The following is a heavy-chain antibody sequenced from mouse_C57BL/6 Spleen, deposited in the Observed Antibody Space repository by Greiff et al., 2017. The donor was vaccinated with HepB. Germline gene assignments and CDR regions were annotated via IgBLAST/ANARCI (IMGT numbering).Heavy chain of an antibody. Sequence: EVQLQQSGPVLVKPGASVKMSCKASGYTFTDYYMNWVKQSHGKSLEWIGVINPYNGGTSYNQQFKGKATLTVDKSSSTAYMELNSLTSEDSAVYYCAMMVTTSEFAYWGQGTLVTVSA. CDR1: GYTFTDYY. CDR3: AMMVTTSEFAY. D-gene: IGHD2-2*01. V-gene: IGHV1-19*01. J-gene: IGHJ3*01. CDR2: INPYNGGT.